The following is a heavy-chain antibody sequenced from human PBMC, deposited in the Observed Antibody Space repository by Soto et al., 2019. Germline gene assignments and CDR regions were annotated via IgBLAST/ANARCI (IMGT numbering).Heavy chain of an antibody. J-gene: IGHJ4*02. V-gene: IGHV4-59*11. D-gene: IGHD3-10*01. CDR3: ARVYMVRGTIIRYFDY. CDR2: VYSSGST. Sequence: SETLSLTCTVSGDSISSHSWNWIRQPPGKGLEWIGYVYSSGSTKYNPSLESRVTISVDKSKNQFSLKLSSVTAADTAVYYCARVYMVRGTIIRYFDYWGQGTLVNVSS. CDR1: GDSISSHS.